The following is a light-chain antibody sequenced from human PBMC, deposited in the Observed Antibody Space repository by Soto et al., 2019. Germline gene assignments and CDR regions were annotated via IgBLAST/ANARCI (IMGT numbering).Light chain of an antibody. CDR1: QTVSTY. V-gene: IGKV3-11*01. CDR2: DAS. CDR3: QQRGNWPPT. Sequence: ETVLTQSPATLSLSPGERATLSCRASQTVSTYLAWYQHKPGQAPRLPISDASNRATGIPARFSGGGSGTDFTLTISRVEPEDFAVYYCQQRGNWPPTFGQGTKLEIK. J-gene: IGKJ2*01.